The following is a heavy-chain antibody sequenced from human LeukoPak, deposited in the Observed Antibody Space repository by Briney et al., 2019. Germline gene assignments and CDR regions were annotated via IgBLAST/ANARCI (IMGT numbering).Heavy chain of an antibody. V-gene: IGHV1-46*01. D-gene: IGHD3-22*01. CDR1: GYTFTSYY. Sequence: GASVKVSCKASGYTFTSYYMHWVRQAPGQGLEWMGIINPSGGSTSYAQKFQGRVTMTRDMSTSTVYMELSSLRSEDTAVYYCARDTYYYDSSGYYYYYYYMDVWGKGTTVTVSS. CDR2: INPSGGST. CDR3: ARDTYYYDSSGYYYYYYYMDV. J-gene: IGHJ6*03.